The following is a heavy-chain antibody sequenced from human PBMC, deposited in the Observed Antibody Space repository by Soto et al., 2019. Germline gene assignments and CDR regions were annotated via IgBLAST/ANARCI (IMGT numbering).Heavy chain of an antibody. CDR1: GFTFDDYG. Sequence: EVQLVESGGGVVRPGGSLRLSCAASGFTFDDYGMSWVRQAPGKGLEWVSGINWNGGSTGYADSVKGRFTISRDNAKNSLYLQMNSLRAEDTALYHCARVSRYYDFRSGYYPYYYYMDVWGKGTTVTVSS. CDR3: ARVSRYYDFRSGYYPYYYYMDV. CDR2: INWNGGST. D-gene: IGHD3-3*01. V-gene: IGHV3-20*01. J-gene: IGHJ6*03.